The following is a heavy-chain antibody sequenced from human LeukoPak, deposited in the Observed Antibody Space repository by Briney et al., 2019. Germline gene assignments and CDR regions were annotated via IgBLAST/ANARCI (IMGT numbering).Heavy chain of an antibody. Sequence: ASVKVSCKASGYTFTSYDINWVRQATGQGLEWMGWMSPNSDYTGCAQKFQGRVTMTRNTSISTAYMELSSLRSDDTAMYFCARGVAAGYDYWGQGTLVTVSS. CDR2: MSPNSDYT. J-gene: IGHJ4*02. CDR3: ARGVAAGYDY. CDR1: GYTFTSYD. D-gene: IGHD6-13*01. V-gene: IGHV1-8*01.